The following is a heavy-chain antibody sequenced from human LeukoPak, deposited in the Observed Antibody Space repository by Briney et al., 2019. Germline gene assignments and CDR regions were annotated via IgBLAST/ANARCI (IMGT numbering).Heavy chain of an antibody. J-gene: IGHJ5*02. Sequence: GGSLRLSCAASGFTFSSYGMHWVRQAPGKGLEWVAVIWYDGSNKYYADSVKGRFTISRDNSKNTLYLQTNSLRAEDTAVYYCAKADKWLVPASWGQGTLVTVSS. D-gene: IGHD6-19*01. V-gene: IGHV3-33*06. CDR3: AKADKWLVPAS. CDR1: GFTFSSYG. CDR2: IWYDGSNK.